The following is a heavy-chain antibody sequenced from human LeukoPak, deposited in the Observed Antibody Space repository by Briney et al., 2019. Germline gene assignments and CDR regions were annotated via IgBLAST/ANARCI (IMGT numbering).Heavy chain of an antibody. V-gene: IGHV3-11*01. Sequence: KPGGSLRLSCAASGFTFSDYYMSWIRQPPGKGLEWVSYISSSGSTIYYAGSVKGRFTISRDNAKNSLYLQMNSLRAEDTAVYYCARGSQVGAAGLYYYGMDVWGQGTTVTVSS. CDR1: GFTFSDYY. CDR3: ARGSQVGAAGLYYYGMDV. CDR2: ISSSGSTI. J-gene: IGHJ6*02. D-gene: IGHD1-26*01.